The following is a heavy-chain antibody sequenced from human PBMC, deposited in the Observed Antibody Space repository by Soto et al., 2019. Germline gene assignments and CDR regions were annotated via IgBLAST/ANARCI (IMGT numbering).Heavy chain of an antibody. Sequence: QVQLVQSGAEVKKPGASVKVSCKASGYTFTSYAMHWVRQAPGQRLEWMGWINAGNGNTKYSQKFQGRVTITRDTPASTAYMELSSLRSEDTAVYYCARAKVVSAARFSIGFAYWGQGTLVTVSS. CDR1: GYTFTSYA. D-gene: IGHD6-13*01. V-gene: IGHV1-3*01. CDR3: ARAKVVSAARFSIGFAY. CDR2: INAGNGNT. J-gene: IGHJ4*02.